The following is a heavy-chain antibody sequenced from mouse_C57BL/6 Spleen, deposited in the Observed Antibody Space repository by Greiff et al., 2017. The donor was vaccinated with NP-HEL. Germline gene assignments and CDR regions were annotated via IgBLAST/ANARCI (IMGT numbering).Heavy chain of an antibody. D-gene: IGHD1-1*01. J-gene: IGHJ2*01. CDR3: ARSRVYYGSGDY. CDR2: IDPSDSYT. Sequence: QVQLQQPGAELVRPGTSVKLSCKASGYTFTSYWMHWVKQRPGQGLEWIGVIDPSDSYTNYNQKFKGKATLTVDTSSSTAYMQISSLTSEDSAVYYCARSRVYYGSGDYWGQGTTLTVSS. CDR1: GYTFTSYW. V-gene: IGHV1-59*01.